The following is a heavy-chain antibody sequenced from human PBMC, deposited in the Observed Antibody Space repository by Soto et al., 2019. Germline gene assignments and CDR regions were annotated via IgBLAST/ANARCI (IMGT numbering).Heavy chain of an antibody. J-gene: IGHJ6*02. V-gene: IGHV3-11*01. D-gene: IGHD3-22*01. Sequence: GGSLRLSCAASGFTFSDYYMSWIRQAPGKGLEWVSYISSSGSTIYYADSVKGRFTISRDNAKNSLYLQMNSLRAEDTAVYYCARERVGVYYYDSSGSLAYYYYYGMDVWGQGTTVTVSS. CDR1: GFTFSDYY. CDR3: ARERVGVYYYDSSGSLAYYYYYGMDV. CDR2: ISSSGSTI.